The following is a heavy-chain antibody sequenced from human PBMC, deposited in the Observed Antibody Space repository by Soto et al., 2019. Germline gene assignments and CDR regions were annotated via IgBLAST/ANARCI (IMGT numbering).Heavy chain of an antibody. CDR3: ARESYYYDSSTFDI. J-gene: IGHJ3*02. Sequence: EVQLVESGGGLVQPGGSLRLSCAASGFTFSSYIMNWVRQAPGKGLEWVSYISRSSRTIYYADSVKGRFTIFRDNAKNSLYLQMNSLRDEDTSVYYCARESYYYDSSTFDIWGQGTMVTVSS. CDR2: ISRSSRTI. CDR1: GFTFSSYI. V-gene: IGHV3-48*02. D-gene: IGHD3-22*01.